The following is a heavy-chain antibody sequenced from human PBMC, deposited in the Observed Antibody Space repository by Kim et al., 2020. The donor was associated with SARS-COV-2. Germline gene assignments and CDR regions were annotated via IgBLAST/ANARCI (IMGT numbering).Heavy chain of an antibody. CDR3: ARGLGGADYRLLYYYYYGMDV. J-gene: IGHJ6*02. Sequence: SETLSLTCAVYGGSFSGYYWSWIRQPPGKGLEWIGEINHSGSTNYNPSLKSRVTISVDTSKNQFSLKLSSVTAADTAVYYCARGLGGADYRLLYYYYYGMDVWGQGTTVTVSS. D-gene: IGHD4-4*01. V-gene: IGHV4-34*01. CDR2: INHSGST. CDR1: GGSFSGYY.